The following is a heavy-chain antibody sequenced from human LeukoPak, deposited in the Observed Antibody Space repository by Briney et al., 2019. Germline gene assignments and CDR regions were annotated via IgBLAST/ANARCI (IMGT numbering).Heavy chain of an antibody. J-gene: IGHJ4*02. D-gene: IGHD6-25*01. CDR2: ISPGDGTT. V-gene: IGHV3-23*01. CDR1: GFTFSSYA. Sequence: GGSLRLSCAASGFTFSSYAMSWVRQAPGKGLEWVSAISPGDGTTFYADSVKGRFATSRDNSQNTLYLQINGLRAEDTAVYYCAKATAATTFFDYWGQGTLVTVSS. CDR3: AKATAATTFFDY.